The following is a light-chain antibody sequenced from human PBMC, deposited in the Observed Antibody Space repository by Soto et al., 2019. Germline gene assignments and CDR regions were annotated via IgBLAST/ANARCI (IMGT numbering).Light chain of an antibody. V-gene: IGKV1-5*01. CDR3: QQYNSYPWT. J-gene: IGKJ1*01. CDR2: DAS. CDR1: QIISSW. Sequence: EIQMTQSLSTLSASVGYRFTITCRASQIISSWLAWYQQKPGKAPKLLIYDASSLESGVPSRFSGSGSGTEFTLTITSLQPDDFATYYCQQYNSYPWTFGQGTKVDIK.